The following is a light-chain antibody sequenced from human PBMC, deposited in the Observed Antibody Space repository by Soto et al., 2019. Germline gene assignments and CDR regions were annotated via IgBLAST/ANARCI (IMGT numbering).Light chain of an antibody. J-gene: IGKJ1*01. CDR3: QQYKGFWT. CDR1: QSISSW. CDR2: KAS. Sequence: IQLTQSPSSLSASVGDRVTITCRASQSISSWLAWYQQKPGKAPNLLIYKASSLESGVPSRLSGSGSGTEFTLTIRSLQPDDFATYYCQQYKGFWTFGQGTKVDIK. V-gene: IGKV1-5*03.